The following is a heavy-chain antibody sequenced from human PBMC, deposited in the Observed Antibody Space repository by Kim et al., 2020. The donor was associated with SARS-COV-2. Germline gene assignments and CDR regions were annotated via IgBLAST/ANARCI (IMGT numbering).Heavy chain of an antibody. V-gene: IGHV6-1*01. D-gene: IGHD5-18*01. CDR2: TYYRSKWYY. Sequence: SQTLSLTCAISGDSVSSSSAAWNWFRQSPSRGLEWLGRTYYRSKWYYNYAVSVKSRITVNPDSSKNQFALRLNSVTPEDTAVYYWVRDGGDSYGFFDYWGQGTLVTVSS. J-gene: IGHJ4*02. CDR1: GDSVSSSSAA. CDR3: VRDGGDSYGFFDY.